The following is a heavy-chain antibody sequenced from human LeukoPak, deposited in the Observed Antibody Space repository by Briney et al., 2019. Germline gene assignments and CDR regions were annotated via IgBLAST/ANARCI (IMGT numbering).Heavy chain of an antibody. D-gene: IGHD3-10*01. CDR1: GGSISSYY. J-gene: IGHJ4*02. CDR3: ARHLYGSGSYYIYDY. CDR2: IYYSGST. V-gene: IGHV4-59*08. Sequence: SETLSLTCTVSGGSISSYYWSWIRQPPGKGLEWIGYIYYSGSTNYNPSLKSRVTISVDTSKNQFSLKLSSVTAADTAVYYCARHLYGSGSYYIYDYWGQGTLVTGSS.